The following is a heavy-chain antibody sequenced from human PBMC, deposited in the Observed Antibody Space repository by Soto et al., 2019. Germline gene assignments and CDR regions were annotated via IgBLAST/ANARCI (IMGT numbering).Heavy chain of an antibody. V-gene: IGHV3-74*01. CDR1: GFTFGSYW. CDR2: IDSDGSST. CDR3: ARGRPYGMDV. Sequence: GGSLRLSCAASGFTFGSYWMNWVRQAPGKGLVWVSRIDSDGSSTTYADSVKGRFTTSRDNAKNTLYLQMSSLRVEDTSVYYCARGRPYGMDVWGQGTTVTVSS. J-gene: IGHJ6*02.